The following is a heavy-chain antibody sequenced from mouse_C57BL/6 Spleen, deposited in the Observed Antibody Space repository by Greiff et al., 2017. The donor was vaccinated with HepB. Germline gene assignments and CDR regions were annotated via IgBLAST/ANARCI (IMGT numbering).Heavy chain of an antibody. V-gene: IGHV1-59*01. CDR1: GYTFTSYW. J-gene: IGHJ1*03. Sequence: QVQLQQPGAELVRPGTSVKLSCKASGYTFTSYWMHWVKQRPGQGLEWIGVIDPSDSYTNYNQKFKGKATLTVDTSSSTAYMQLSSLTSEDSAVYYCARDLGGWYFDVWGTGTTVTVSS. CDR3: ARDLGGWYFDV. D-gene: IGHD4-1*01. CDR2: IDPSDSYT.